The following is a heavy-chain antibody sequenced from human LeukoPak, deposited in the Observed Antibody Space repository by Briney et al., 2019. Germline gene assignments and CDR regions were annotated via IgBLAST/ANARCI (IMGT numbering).Heavy chain of an antibody. CDR3: SNGIYDKSY. D-gene: IGHD2/OR15-2a*01. CDR1: GFTFTTYW. V-gene: IGHV3-7*01. Sequence: GGSLRLSCTASGFTFTTYWMAWVRQAPGKGLEWVANIKQDGSETYYAESVRGRFTSSRDNAKNSLYLQMNSLRAEDTAVYFRSNGIYDKSYWGQGALVIVSS. J-gene: IGHJ4*02. CDR2: IKQDGSET.